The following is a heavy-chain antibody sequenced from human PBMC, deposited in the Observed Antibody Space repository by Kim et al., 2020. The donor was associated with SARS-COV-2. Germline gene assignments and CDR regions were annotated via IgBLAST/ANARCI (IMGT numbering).Heavy chain of an antibody. D-gene: IGHD3-10*01. CDR2: IYYSGST. CDR3: ARDRDYYGSS. V-gene: IGHV4-31*03. J-gene: IGHJ5*02. CDR1: GGSISSGGYY. Sequence: SETLSLTCTVSGGSISSGGYYWSWIRQHPGKGLEWIGYIYYSGSTYYNPSLKSRVTISVDTSKNQFPLKLSSVTAADTAVYYCARDRDYYGSSWGQGTLVTVSS.